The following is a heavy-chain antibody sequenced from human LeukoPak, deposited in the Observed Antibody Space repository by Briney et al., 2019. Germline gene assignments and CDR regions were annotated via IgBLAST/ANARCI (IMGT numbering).Heavy chain of an antibody. CDR3: ARDLYFGSGGIDY. Sequence: GGSLRLSCAASGFTFSSYAMSWVRQAPGKGLEWVSGISASGENTYFADSVEGRFTISRDNSRNTVCLHMNRLRAEDTAFYYCARDLYFGSGGIDYWGQGTLVTVSS. D-gene: IGHD3-10*01. CDR2: ISASGENT. J-gene: IGHJ4*02. V-gene: IGHV3-23*01. CDR1: GFTFSSYA.